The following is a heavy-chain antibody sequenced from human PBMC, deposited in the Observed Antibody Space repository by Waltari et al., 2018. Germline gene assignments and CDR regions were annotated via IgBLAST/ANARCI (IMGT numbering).Heavy chain of an antibody. CDR1: GYTFTDSV. CDR2: INPKSGAT. J-gene: IGHJ5*02. V-gene: IGHV1-2*06. Sequence: QVQLVQSGAEVKKPGASVKFSCKASGYTFTDSVIDWVRHAPGQGLEWMGRINPKSGATTYPQKLQGRITMTRDTSIGTAYMELGSVTSDDTALYYCARHIDSIRSAWGQGTLVTVSS. D-gene: IGHD2-21*01. CDR3: ARHIDSIRSA.